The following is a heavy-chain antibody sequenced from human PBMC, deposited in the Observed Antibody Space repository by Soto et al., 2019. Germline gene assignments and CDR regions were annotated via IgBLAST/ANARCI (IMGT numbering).Heavy chain of an antibody. D-gene: IGHD5-12*01. J-gene: IGHJ4*02. Sequence: ASVKVSCKASGGTFSSYAISWVRQAPGQGLEWMGGIIPIFGTANYAQKFQGRVTITADESTSTAYMELSSLRSEDTAVYYGARDAGGYGGYDPDYWGQGTLVTVSS. V-gene: IGHV1-69*13. CDR1: GGTFSSYA. CDR2: IIPIFGTA. CDR3: ARDAGGYGGYDPDY.